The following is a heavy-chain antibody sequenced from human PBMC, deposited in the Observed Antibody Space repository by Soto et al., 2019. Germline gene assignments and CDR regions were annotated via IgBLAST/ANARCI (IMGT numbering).Heavy chain of an antibody. Sequence: PGGSLRLSCAASGFTFSGYWMTWVRQAPGKGLEWVASIKQDGSEKFYVDSVKGRFTISRDNAQHSVYLQMNSLRAEDTAMYYCARDPGPRPERIRGLGWFDPWGQGTLVTVSS. CDR3: ARDPGPRPERIRGLGWFDP. CDR2: IKQDGSEK. CDR1: GFTFSGYW. J-gene: IGHJ5*02. D-gene: IGHD3-10*01. V-gene: IGHV3-7*03.